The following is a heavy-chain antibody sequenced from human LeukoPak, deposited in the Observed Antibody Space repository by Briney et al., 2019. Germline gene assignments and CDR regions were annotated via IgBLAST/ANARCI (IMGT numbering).Heavy chain of an antibody. D-gene: IGHD1-26*01. V-gene: IGHV4-39*07. J-gene: IGHJ4*02. CDR3: ARATGRYSPFFDY. Sequence: PSETLSLTCTVSGGSISSSSYYWGWIRQPPGKGLEWIGSIYYSGSTYYNPSLKSRLTMSVDTSNKQFSLRLTSVTAADTAVYYCARATGRYSPFFDYWGQGILVTVSS. CDR1: GGSISSSSYY. CDR2: IYYSGST.